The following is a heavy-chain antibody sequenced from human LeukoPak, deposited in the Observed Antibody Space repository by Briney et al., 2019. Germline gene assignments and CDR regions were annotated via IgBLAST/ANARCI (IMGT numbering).Heavy chain of an antibody. CDR2: ISTSSTR. V-gene: IGHV3-48*02. CDR1: GFTLTGYT. D-gene: IGHD3-9*01. CDR3: AGGLLRYSDY. J-gene: IGHJ4*02. Sequence: GGSLRLTCAASGFTLTGYTMTWVRQAPGKGLDWISSISTSSTRYYADSVKGRFTVSRDNAKNSLSLQMNSLRDEDTAVYYCAGGLLRYSDYWGRGTLVTVSS.